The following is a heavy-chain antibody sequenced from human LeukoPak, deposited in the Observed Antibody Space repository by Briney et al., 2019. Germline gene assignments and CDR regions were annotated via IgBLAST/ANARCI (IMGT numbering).Heavy chain of an antibody. CDR2: INHSGST. J-gene: IGHJ4*02. CDR3: ARAPFRAIKYYFDY. Sequence: SETLSLTCTVSGGSISSYYWSWIRQPPGKGLEWIGEINHSGSTKYNPSLKSRVTISIDTSKNQFSLKLSSVTAADTAVYYCARAPFRAIKYYFDYWGQGTLVTVSS. CDR1: GGSISSYY. V-gene: IGHV4-34*01.